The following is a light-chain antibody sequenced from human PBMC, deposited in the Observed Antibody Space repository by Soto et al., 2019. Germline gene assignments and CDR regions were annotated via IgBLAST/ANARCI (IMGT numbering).Light chain of an antibody. J-gene: IGLJ2*01. CDR2: DVT. CDR3: SSYTSNNTVV. CDR1: SSDVGGYNY. Sequence: QSALTQPASVSGSPGQSITISCTGTSSDVGGYNYVSWYQQHPGKAPKVLIYDVTNRPSGVSNRFSGSKSGNTASLTISGIQAEDEAHYYCSSYTSNNTVVFGGGTKLTVL. V-gene: IGLV2-14*03.